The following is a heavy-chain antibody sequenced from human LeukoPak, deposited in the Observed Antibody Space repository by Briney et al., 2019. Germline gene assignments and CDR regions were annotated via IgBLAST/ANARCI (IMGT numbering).Heavy chain of an antibody. CDR3: ASARHGDYVWDY. D-gene: IGHD4-17*01. CDR1: GYSFTYW. Sequence: GESLQISCKGSGYSFTYWIGWVRQMPGKGLEWMGIIYSGDSHTKYSPSFQGRVTISADKSISTAYLQWSSLEASDTAMYYCASARHGDYVWDYWGQGTLVTVSS. J-gene: IGHJ4*02. CDR2: IYSGDSHT. V-gene: IGHV5-51*01.